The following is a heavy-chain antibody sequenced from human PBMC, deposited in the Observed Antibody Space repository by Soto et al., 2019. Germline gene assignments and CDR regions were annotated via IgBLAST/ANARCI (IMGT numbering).Heavy chain of an antibody. Sequence: SETLSLTCTVSGGSISSGGYSWSWIRQPPGKGLEWIGYIYHSGSTYYNPSLKSRVTISVDRSKNQFSLKLSSVTAADTAVYYCARASGIAVAGLDYWGQGTLVTVSS. V-gene: IGHV4-30-2*01. CDR3: ARASGIAVAGLDY. CDR2: IYHSGST. J-gene: IGHJ4*02. CDR1: GGSISSGGYS. D-gene: IGHD6-19*01.